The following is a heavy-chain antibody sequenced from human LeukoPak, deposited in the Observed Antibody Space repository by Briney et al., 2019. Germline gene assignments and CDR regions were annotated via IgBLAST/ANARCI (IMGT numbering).Heavy chain of an antibody. CDR2: INPNSGGT. D-gene: IGHD6-6*01. CDR3: ARDLSRMAARPRDYYYYYMDV. Sequence: ASVKVSCKASGYTFTGYYMHWVRQAPGQGLEWMGRINPNSGGTNYAQKFQGRVTMTRDTSISTAYMELSRLRSDDTAVYYCARDLSRMAARPRDYYYYYMDVWGKGTTVTVSS. CDR1: GYTFTGYY. V-gene: IGHV1-2*06. J-gene: IGHJ6*03.